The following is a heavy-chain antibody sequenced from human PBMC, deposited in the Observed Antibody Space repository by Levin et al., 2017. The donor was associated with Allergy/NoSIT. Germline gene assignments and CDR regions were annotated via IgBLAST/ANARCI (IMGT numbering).Heavy chain of an antibody. J-gene: IGHJ5*02. CDR3: AKGSDGDP. CDR1: GFSFSTYG. Sequence: GGSLRLSCAASGFSFSTYGMHWVRQAPGKGLEWVAIISSDGSSKYYADSVKGRFTISRDNSKNTLYLQMNGLRNEDAAMYYCAKGSDGDPWGQGTLLTVAS. D-gene: IGHD6-19*01. CDR2: ISSDGSSK. V-gene: IGHV3-30*18.